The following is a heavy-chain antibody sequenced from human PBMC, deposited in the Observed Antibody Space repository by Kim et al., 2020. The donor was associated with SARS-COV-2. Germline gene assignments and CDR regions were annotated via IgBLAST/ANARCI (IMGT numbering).Heavy chain of an antibody. CDR2: IKSKTDGGTT. D-gene: IGHD3-3*01. CDR1: GFTFSNAW. Sequence: GGSLRLSCAASGFTFSNAWMSWVRQAPGKGLEWVGRIKSKTDGGTTDYAAPVKGRFTISRDDSKNTLYLQMNSLKTEVTAVYYCTPVAVDYDFWSGYYPFDYWGQGTLVTISS. CDR3: TPVAVDYDFWSGYYPFDY. V-gene: IGHV3-15*01. J-gene: IGHJ4*02.